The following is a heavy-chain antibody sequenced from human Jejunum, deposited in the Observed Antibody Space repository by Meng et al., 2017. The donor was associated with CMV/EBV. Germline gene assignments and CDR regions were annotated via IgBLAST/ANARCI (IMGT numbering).Heavy chain of an antibody. D-gene: IGHD1-26*01. J-gene: IGHJ4*02. CDR3: ATLGSSDLGARDH. Sequence: AWMNWVLQAPGKGLEWVGRVKSARAGGAADAAAPVKGRFTILRDDSKNTAYLQMNNLKIDDTAVYYCATLGSSDLGARDHWGQGTLVTVSS. V-gene: IGHV3-15*07. CDR2: VKSARAGGAA. CDR1: AW.